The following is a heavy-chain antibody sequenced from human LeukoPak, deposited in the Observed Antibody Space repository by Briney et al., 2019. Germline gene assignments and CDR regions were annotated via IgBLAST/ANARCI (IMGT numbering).Heavy chain of an antibody. J-gene: IGHJ4*02. CDR1: GGSFSGYY. V-gene: IGHV4-34*01. CDR2: INHSGST. D-gene: IGHD6-19*01. Sequence: SETLSLTCAVYGGSFSGYYWSWIRQPPGKGLEWIGEINHSGSTNYNPSLKSRVTISVDTSKNQFSLKLSSVTAADTAAYYCARGQSSGRYGFDYWGQGTLVTVSS. CDR3: ARGQSSGRYGFDY.